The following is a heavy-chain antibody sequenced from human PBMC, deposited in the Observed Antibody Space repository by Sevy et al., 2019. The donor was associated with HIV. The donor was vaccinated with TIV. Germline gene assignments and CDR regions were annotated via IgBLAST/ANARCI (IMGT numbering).Heavy chain of an antibody. V-gene: IGHV1-46*01. CDR2: INPSGGST. J-gene: IGHJ4*02. CDR3: ARSAPVSSGYYYFDY. D-gene: IGHD3-22*01. CDR1: GYTFTSYY. Sequence: ASVKVSCKASGYTFTSYYIHWVRQAPGQGLEWMGIINPSGGSTSYPQKFQGRVTMTRDTSTITVYMEVSSLRFEDTAVYYCARSAPVSSGYYYFDYWGQGTLVTVSS.